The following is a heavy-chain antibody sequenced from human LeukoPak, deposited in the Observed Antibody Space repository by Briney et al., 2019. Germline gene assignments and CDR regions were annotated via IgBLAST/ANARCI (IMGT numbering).Heavy chain of an antibody. Sequence: GSSVKVSCKVSGGTLSSYAISWVRQAPGQGIEWMGGIIPIFGTADYAQKFQGRVTITTEESTSPAYMEVCSRRSEDTAVYYCARDGYSYGFDYWGQGPLVTVSS. CDR2: IIPIFGTA. J-gene: IGHJ4*02. CDR1: GGTLSSYA. D-gene: IGHD5-18*01. CDR3: ARDGYSYGFDY. V-gene: IGHV1-69*05.